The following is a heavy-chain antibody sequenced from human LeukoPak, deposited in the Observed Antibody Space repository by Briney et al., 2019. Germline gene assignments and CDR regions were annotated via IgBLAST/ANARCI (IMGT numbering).Heavy chain of an antibody. D-gene: IGHD1-26*01. CDR1: GFTFSSYA. Sequence: PGGSLRLSCVASGFTFSSYAMSWVRQAPGKGLEWVSAISGSGGSTYYADSVKGRFTISRDNSKNTLYLQMNSLRAEDTAVYYCAKSQWELPQPHDAFDIWGQGTMVTVSS. CDR3: AKSQWELPQPHDAFDI. CDR2: ISGSGGST. V-gene: IGHV3-23*01. J-gene: IGHJ3*02.